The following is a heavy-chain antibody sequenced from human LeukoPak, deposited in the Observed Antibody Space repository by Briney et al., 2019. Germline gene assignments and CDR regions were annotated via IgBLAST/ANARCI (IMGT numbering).Heavy chain of an antibody. J-gene: IGHJ4*02. Sequence: PGGSLRLSCAASGFTFSSYSMNWVRQAPGKGLEWVSYISSSSSTIYYADSVKGRFTISRDNAKNSLYLQMNSLRAEDTAVYYGAREPSNRYCSSTSCYPPFFYWGQGTLVTVSS. CDR1: GFTFSSYS. CDR2: ISSSSSTI. D-gene: IGHD2-2*01. CDR3: AREPSNRYCSSTSCYPPFFY. V-gene: IGHV3-48*01.